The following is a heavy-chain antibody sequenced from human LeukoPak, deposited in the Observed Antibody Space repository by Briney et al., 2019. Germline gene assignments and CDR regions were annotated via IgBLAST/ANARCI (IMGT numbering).Heavy chain of an antibody. D-gene: IGHD6-19*01. CDR3: AKCVAGTLIAPDY. Sequence: GGSLRLSCAASGFTFSSYAMSWARQAPGKGLEWVSAISGSGGSTYYADSVKGRFTISRDNSKNTLYLQMNSLRAEDTAVYYCAKCVAGTLIAPDYWGQGTLVTVSS. V-gene: IGHV3-23*01. CDR1: GFTFSSYA. CDR2: ISGSGGST. J-gene: IGHJ4*02.